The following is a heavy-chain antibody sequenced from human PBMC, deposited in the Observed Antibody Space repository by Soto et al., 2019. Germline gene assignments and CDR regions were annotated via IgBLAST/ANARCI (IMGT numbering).Heavy chain of an antibody. V-gene: IGHV1-69*13. D-gene: IGHD6-6*01. CDR1: GYTFTSYG. Sequence: SVKVSCKASGYTFTSYGISWVRQAPGQGLEWMGWIIPIFGTANYAQKFQGRVTITADESTSTAYMELSSLRSEDTAVYYCARDREHSSSSGYYYGMDVWGQGTTVTVSS. CDR3: ARDREHSSSSGYYYGMDV. J-gene: IGHJ6*02. CDR2: IIPIFGTA.